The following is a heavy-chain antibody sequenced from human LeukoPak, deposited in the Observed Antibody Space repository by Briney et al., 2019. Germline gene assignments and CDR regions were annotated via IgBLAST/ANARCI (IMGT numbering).Heavy chain of an antibody. CDR1: GFTFNNYA. J-gene: IGHJ4*02. Sequence: PGGSLRLSCVASGFTFNNYAMHWVRQAPGKGLEWVSSISDDVATTYYADSVKGRLTTSRGKSKNTLYLQMNSLRADDTAVYYCTTDSSSWYNWGQGTLVTVSS. V-gene: IGHV3-23*01. D-gene: IGHD6-13*01. CDR2: ISDDVATT. CDR3: TTDSSSWYN.